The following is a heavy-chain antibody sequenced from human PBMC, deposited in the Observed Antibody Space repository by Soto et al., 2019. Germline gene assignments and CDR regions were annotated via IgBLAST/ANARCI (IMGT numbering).Heavy chain of an antibody. CDR1: GGSISSGDYY. D-gene: IGHD2-2*02. CDR3: ARGIVVVPAAIRRGAFDI. J-gene: IGHJ3*02. V-gene: IGHV4-30-4*01. Sequence: SETLSLTCTVSGGSISSGDYYWSWIRQPPGKGLEWIGYIYYSGSTYYNPSLKSRVTISVDTSKNQFSLKLSSVTAADTAVYYCARGIVVVPAAIRRGAFDIWGQGTMVTVSS. CDR2: IYYSGST.